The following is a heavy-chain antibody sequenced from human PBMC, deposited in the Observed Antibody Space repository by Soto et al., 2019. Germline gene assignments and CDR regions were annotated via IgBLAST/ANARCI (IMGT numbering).Heavy chain of an antibody. D-gene: IGHD3-10*01. CDR3: ARDRWKTVLRGEVDY. CDR1: GFTFTSSA. J-gene: IGHJ4*02. CDR2: IVVGSGNT. V-gene: IGHV1-58*01. Sequence: SVKVSCKASGFTFTSSAVQWVRQARGQRLEWIGWIVVGSGNTNYAQKFQERVTITRDMSTSTAYMELNSLRAEDTALYYCARDRWKTVLRGEVDYWGQGTPVTVSS.